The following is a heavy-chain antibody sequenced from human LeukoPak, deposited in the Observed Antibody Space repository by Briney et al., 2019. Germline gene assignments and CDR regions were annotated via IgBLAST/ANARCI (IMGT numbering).Heavy chain of an antibody. V-gene: IGHV4-34*12. CDR1: GESLNDYY. D-gene: IGHD5-24*01. CDR3: ASGAWATRLHS. CDR2: VFDGKTT. J-gene: IGHJ4*02. Sequence: PSETLSLTCAVYGESLNDYYWGWIRQSPEKGLEWIGEVFDGKTTNYNPSLKSRVTISAVTSSNQFSLNLKSVTAADTAVYYCASGAWATRLHSWAQGTLVIVSS.